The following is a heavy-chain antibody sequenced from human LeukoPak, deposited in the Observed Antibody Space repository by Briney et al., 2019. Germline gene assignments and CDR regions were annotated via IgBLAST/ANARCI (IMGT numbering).Heavy chain of an antibody. D-gene: IGHD3-22*01. V-gene: IGHV4-59*01. CDR1: GGSISSYY. Sequence: SETLSLTCTVSGGSISSYYWSWIRQPPGKGLEWIGYIYYSGSTNYNPSLKSRVTISVDTSKNQFSLKLSSVTAADTAVYYCAREGGSAYYYDSSGYPTAPHAFDTWGQGTMVTVSS. CDR2: IYYSGST. J-gene: IGHJ3*02. CDR3: AREGGSAYYYDSSGYPTAPHAFDT.